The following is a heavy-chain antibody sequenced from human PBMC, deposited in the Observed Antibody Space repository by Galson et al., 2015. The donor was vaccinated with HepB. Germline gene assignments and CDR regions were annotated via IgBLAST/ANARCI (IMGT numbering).Heavy chain of an antibody. CDR1: GFTFTSSA. CDR2: VVVGSGNT. Sequence: SVKVSCKASGFTFTSSAVQWVRQARGQRLEWIGWVVVGSGNTNYAQKFQERVTITRDMSTSTAYMVLSSLRSEDTAVYYCAAGLGIAVTGTLRLTYYYYGMDVWGHGTTVTVSS. J-gene: IGHJ6*02. CDR3: AAGLGIAVTGTLRLTYYYYGMDV. V-gene: IGHV1-58*01. D-gene: IGHD6-19*01.